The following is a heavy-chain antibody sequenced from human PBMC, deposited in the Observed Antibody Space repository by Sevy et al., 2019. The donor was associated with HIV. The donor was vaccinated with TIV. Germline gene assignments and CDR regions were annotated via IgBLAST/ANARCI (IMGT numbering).Heavy chain of an antibody. D-gene: IGHD3-3*01. CDR1: GFTVSSNY. CDR3: ARGFWSGYYYSGSYGMDV. CDR2: IYSGGTT. J-gene: IGHJ6*02. V-gene: IGHV3-53*01. Sequence: GGSLRLSCAASGFTVSSNYMSWVRQAPGKGLQWVSVIYSGGTTYYADSVQGRFTISRDNSKNTRYLQMNSLRAEDTAVYYCARGFWSGYYYSGSYGMDVWGQGTTVTVSS.